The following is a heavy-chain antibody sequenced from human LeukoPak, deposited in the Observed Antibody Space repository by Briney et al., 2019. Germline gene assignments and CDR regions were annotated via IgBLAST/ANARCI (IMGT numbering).Heavy chain of an antibody. J-gene: IGHJ4*02. CDR2: ISYDGSNK. V-gene: IGHV3-30*18. CDR3: AEEVEFYYGSGPGGY. Sequence: GGSLRLSCAASGFTFSSYGMHWVRQAPGKGLEWVAVISYDGSNKYYADSVKGRFTISRDNSKNTLYLQMNSLRAEDTAVYYCAEEVEFYYGSGPGGYWGQGTLVTVSS. D-gene: IGHD3-10*01. CDR1: GFTFSSYG.